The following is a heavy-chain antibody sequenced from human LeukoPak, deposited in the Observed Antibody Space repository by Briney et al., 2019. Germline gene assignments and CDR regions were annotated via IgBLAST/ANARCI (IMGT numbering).Heavy chain of an antibody. CDR2: ISSNGNTK. CDR3: ARTYSSSSYSPFDY. J-gene: IGHJ4*02. CDR1: GFTSSNYA. V-gene: IGHV3-30*14. Sequence: GGSLRLSCAASGFTSSNYAMHWVRQAPGKGLEWVSVISSNGNTKYYADSVKGRFTISRDNSKNTLYLQMNSLRAEDTAVYYCARTYSSSSYSPFDYWGQGTLVTVSS. D-gene: IGHD6-13*01.